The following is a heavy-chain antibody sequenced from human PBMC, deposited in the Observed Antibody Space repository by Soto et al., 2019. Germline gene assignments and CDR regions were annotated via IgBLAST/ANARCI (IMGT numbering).Heavy chain of an antibody. V-gene: IGHV1-58*01. CDR3: AAVPYGDYRYYFDY. CDR2: IVVGSGNT. CDR1: GFTFPSSA. J-gene: IGHJ4*02. Sequence: ASVKVSCKASGFTFPSSAVQWVRQARGQRLEWIGWIVVGSGNTNYAQKFQERVTITRDMSTSTAYMELSSLRSEDTAVYYCAAVPYGDYRYYFDYWGQGTLVTVSS. D-gene: IGHD4-17*01.